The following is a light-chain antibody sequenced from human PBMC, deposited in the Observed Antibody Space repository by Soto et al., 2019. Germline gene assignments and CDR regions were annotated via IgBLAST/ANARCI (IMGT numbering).Light chain of an antibody. Sequence: EILLTQSPATRSLSPGEKATLXXRASQSVSSYLAWYQQKPGQATRLVXYDASNRATGIPARFSGSGSGTDFTLTISSLEPEDFVVYYCQQYSNWPLLSFGGGTKVDIK. V-gene: IGKV3-11*01. J-gene: IGKJ4*01. CDR3: QQYSNWPLLS. CDR1: QSVSSY. CDR2: DAS.